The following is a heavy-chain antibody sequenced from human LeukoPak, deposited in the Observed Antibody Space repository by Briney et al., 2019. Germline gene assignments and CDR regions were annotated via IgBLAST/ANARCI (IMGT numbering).Heavy chain of an antibody. CDR1: GFTFSSYG. J-gene: IGHJ5*02. CDR2: ISGSGGST. V-gene: IGHV3-23*01. CDR3: AKDKADYYDSSGLEP. Sequence: PGGSLRLSCAASGFTFSSYGMSWVRQAPGKGLEWVSAISGSGGSTYYADSVKGRFTISRDNSKNTLYLQMNSLRAEDTAVYYCAKDKADYYDSSGLEPWGQGTLVTVSS. D-gene: IGHD3-22*01.